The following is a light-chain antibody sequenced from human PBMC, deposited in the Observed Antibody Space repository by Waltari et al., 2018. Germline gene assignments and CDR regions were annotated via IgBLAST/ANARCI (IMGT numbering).Light chain of an antibody. V-gene: IGLV2-14*01. CDR1: SSDVGGYNY. Sequence: QSALTQPASVSGSPGQSITISCTGTSSDVGGYNYVSWYQQLPGKAPKLMIYEVSNRPSGVSNRFSGSKSGNTASLTISGLQADDEADYYCSSYTSSSTVFGGGTKLTVL. J-gene: IGLJ2*01. CDR3: SSYTSSSTV. CDR2: EVS.